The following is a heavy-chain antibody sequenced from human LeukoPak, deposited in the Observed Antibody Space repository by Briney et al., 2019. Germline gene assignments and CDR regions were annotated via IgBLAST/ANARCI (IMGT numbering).Heavy chain of an antibody. CDR2: VFYTGSS. D-gene: IGHD1-26*01. Sequence: SETLSLTCNVSGGSISSNSDYWAWIRQPPGKGLEWIGSVFYTGSSYYSPSFKTPVTISVDTSKNQFSLKLHSVTATDTAVYYCARQGRGSGTYYYFDYWGQGTLVTVSS. V-gene: IGHV4-39*01. CDR3: ARQGRGSGTYYYFDY. CDR1: GGSISSNSDY. J-gene: IGHJ4*02.